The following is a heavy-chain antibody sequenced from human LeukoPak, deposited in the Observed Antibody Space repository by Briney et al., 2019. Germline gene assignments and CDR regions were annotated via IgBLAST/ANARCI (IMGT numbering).Heavy chain of an antibody. Sequence: PSETLSLTCTVSGGSISSYYWSWIRQPPGKGLEWIGYIYYSGSTNYNPSLKSRVTISVDTSKNQFSLKLSSVTAADTAVYYCARGGHRYYYDSSGYYWAPDAFDIWGQGTMVTVSS. CDR3: ARGGHRYYYDSSGYYWAPDAFDI. V-gene: IGHV4-59*01. CDR2: IYYSGST. D-gene: IGHD3-22*01. J-gene: IGHJ3*02. CDR1: GGSISSYY.